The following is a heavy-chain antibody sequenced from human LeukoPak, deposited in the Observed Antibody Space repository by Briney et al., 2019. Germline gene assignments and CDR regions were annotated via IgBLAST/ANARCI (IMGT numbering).Heavy chain of an antibody. CDR2: ISGSGGSA. D-gene: IGHD3-22*01. V-gene: IGHV3-23*01. Sequence: GGSLRLSCAASGFTVSTYAMSWVRQAPGKGLEWVSSISGSGGSADYADSVEGRFTISRDNSKNTLYLQLSSLRAEDTAVYYCARDAYYSDGSDYYSWFDPWGQGTLVTVSS. CDR1: GFTVSTYA. J-gene: IGHJ5*02. CDR3: ARDAYYSDGSDYYSWFDP.